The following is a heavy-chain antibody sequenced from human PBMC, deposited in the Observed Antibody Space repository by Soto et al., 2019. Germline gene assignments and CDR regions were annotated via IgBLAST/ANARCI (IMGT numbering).Heavy chain of an antibody. V-gene: IGHV4-34*01. D-gene: IGHD4-17*01. CDR2: INHSGST. CDR3: ARGSTTVNFDY. J-gene: IGHJ4*02. CDR1: GGSFSGYY. Sequence: SETLSLTCAVYGGSFSGYYWSWIRQPPGKGLEWIGEINHSGSTNYNPSLKSRVTISVDTSKNQFSLKLSSVTAADTAVYYCARGSTTVNFDYWGQGTLVTVSS.